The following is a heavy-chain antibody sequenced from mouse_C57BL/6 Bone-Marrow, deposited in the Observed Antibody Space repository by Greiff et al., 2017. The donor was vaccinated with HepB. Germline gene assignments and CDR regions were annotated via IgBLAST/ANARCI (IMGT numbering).Heavy chain of an antibody. V-gene: IGHV1-81*01. J-gene: IGHJ3*01. CDR1: GYTFTSYG. Sequence: QVQLQQSGAQLARPGASVKLSCKASGYTFTSYGISWVKQRTGQGLEWIGEIYPRSGNTYYNEKFKGKATLTADKSSSTAYMELRSLTSEDSAVYFCAKNYVGWFAYWGQGTLVTVSA. CDR3: AKNYVGWFAY. CDR2: IYPRSGNT. D-gene: IGHD1-1*01.